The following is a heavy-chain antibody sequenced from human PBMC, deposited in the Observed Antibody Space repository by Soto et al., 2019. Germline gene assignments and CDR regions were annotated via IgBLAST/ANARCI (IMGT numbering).Heavy chain of an antibody. CDR3: ARTASYYDSSGCHDY. J-gene: IGHJ4*02. CDR1: GYTFTGYY. CDR2: INPNSGGT. D-gene: IGHD3-22*01. V-gene: IGHV1-2*02. Sequence: GASVKVSCKASGYTFTGYYMHWVRQAPGQGLEWMGWINPNSGGTNYAQKFQGRVTMTRDTSISTAYMELSRLRSDDTAVYYCARTASYYDSSGCHDYWGQGTLVTVSS.